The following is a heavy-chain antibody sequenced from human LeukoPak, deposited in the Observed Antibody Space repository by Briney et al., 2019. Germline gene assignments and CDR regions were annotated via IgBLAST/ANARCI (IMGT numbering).Heavy chain of an antibody. D-gene: IGHD3-22*01. CDR1: GFTFSSYG. V-gene: IGHV3-30*02. J-gene: IGHJ4*02. CDR2: IRYDGSNK. Sequence: PGXXLRLSCAASGFTFSSYGMHWVRQAPGKGLEWVAFIRYDGSNKYYADSVKGRFTISRDNSNNTLYLQMNSLRAEDTAVYYCAKAPPGYDSSGYYYLDLDYWGQGTLVTVSS. CDR3: AKAPPGYDSSGYYYLDLDY.